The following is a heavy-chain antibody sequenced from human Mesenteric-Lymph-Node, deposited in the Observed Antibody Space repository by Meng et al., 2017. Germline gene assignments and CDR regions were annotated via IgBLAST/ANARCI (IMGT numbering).Heavy chain of an antibody. CDR2: TYYRSKWYN. V-gene: IGHV6-1*01. Sequence: QDHLPQTGPGLRKPPQTLSPTCAISGDSVSSNSAAWNWIRQSPSRGLEWLGRTYYRSKWYNDYAVSVKSRITINPDTSKNQFSLQLNSVTPEDTAVYYCARDSSSSAYSPFDYWGQGTLVTVSS. CDR3: ARDSSSSAYSPFDY. J-gene: IGHJ4*02. D-gene: IGHD3-22*01. CDR1: GDSVSSNSAA.